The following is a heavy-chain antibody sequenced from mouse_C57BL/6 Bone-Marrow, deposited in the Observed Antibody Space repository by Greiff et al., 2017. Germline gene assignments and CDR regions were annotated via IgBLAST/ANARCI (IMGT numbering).Heavy chain of an antibody. CDR3: AKGEYDGSWFAY. CDR2: IDPPDSYI. Sequence: VQLQQPGAELVMPGASVKLSCKASGYTFTSYRMPWVKQRPGQGLVWIGEIDPPDSYINYNQMFQGTSTLTVDKSSSTAYMQLSSLSSEGSAVYYCAKGEYDGSWFAYWGQGTLVTVSA. CDR1: GYTFTSYR. V-gene: IGHV1-69*01. D-gene: IGHD2-14*01. J-gene: IGHJ3*01.